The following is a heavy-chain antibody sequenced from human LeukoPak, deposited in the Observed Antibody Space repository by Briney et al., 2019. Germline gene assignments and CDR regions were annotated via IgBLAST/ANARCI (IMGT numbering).Heavy chain of an antibody. CDR3: ARQSSAYYYGTDV. CDR1: GYHFTSYW. D-gene: IGHD6-25*01. CDR2: IYTGDSDI. Sequence: GESLKISCNGSGYHFTSYWIAWVRQMPEKGVEWMGIIYTGDSDIRYSPSLRGKLTISADKSISTAYLQWSSRKASDTAMYYCARQSSAYYYGTDVWGQGTTVTVSS. V-gene: IGHV5-51*01. J-gene: IGHJ6*02.